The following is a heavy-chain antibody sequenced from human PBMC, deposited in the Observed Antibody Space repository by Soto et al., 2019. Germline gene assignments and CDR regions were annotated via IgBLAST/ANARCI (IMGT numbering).Heavy chain of an antibody. V-gene: IGHV4-39*01. CDR3: ARHYVFDCSGGSCWAYYFDY. D-gene: IGHD2-15*01. Sequence: SETLSLTCTVSGGSISSSSYYWGWIRQPPGKGLEWIGSIYYSGSTYYNPSLKSRVTISVDTSKNQFSLKLSSVTAADTAVYYCARHYVFDCSGGSCWAYYFDYWGQGTLVTVSS. CDR2: IYYSGST. J-gene: IGHJ4*02. CDR1: GGSISSSSYY.